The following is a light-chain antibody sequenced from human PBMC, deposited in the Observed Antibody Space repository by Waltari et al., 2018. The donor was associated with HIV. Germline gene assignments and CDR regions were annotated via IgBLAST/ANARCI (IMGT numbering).Light chain of an antibody. J-gene: IGKJ3*01. CDR3: QQYDNLPFT. Sequence: DIQMTQSPSSLSASVGDRVTITCQASQDISNYLNWYQQKPGKAPKLLIYGASYLETGFPSRFSGSGAGTDFTFTIIRLQPEDIAAYYWQQYDNLPFTFGPGTKVDIK. V-gene: IGKV1-33*01. CDR1: QDISNY. CDR2: GAS.